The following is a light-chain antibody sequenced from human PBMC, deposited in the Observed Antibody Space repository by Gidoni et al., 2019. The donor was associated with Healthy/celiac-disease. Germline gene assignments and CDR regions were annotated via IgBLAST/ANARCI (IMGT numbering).Light chain of an antibody. V-gene: IGKV3-11*01. CDR2: DAS. CDR3: QQRSNWPPKLT. Sequence: DIVLTQSPAPLSLSPGERATLSCRASQSVSSYLAWYQQKPGQAPRLLIYDASNWATGIPARFSGSGSGTDFTLTISSLEPEDFAVYYCQQRSNWPPKLTFGGXTKVEIK. CDR1: QSVSSY. J-gene: IGKJ4*02.